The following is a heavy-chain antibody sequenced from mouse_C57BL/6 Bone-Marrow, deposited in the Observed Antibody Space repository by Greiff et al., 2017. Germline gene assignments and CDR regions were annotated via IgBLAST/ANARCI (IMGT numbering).Heavy chain of an antibody. Sequence: VQLQQPGAELVKPGASVKVSCKASGYTFTRYWMHWVKQRPGQGLEWIGRIHPSDSDTNYNQKFKGKATLTVDKSSSTAYMQLSSLTSEDSAVYYCAIDDGYYVPFAYWGQGTLVTVSA. CDR3: AIDDGYYVPFAY. CDR1: GYTFTRYW. V-gene: IGHV1-74*01. J-gene: IGHJ3*01. D-gene: IGHD2-3*01. CDR2: IHPSDSDT.